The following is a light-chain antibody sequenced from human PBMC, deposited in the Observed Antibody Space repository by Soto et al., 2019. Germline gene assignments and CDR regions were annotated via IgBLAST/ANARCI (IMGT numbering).Light chain of an antibody. CDR2: DAS. Sequence: DVQMTQSPASLSASAGDRVTITCQASQGISNYLNWYQQKPGKAPKLLINDASNLETGVPSRFSGSGSGTDFTFTINSLQPEDIATYYCQHYDNLVTFGPGTTVDIK. V-gene: IGKV1-33*01. CDR1: QGISNY. CDR3: QHYDNLVT. J-gene: IGKJ3*01.